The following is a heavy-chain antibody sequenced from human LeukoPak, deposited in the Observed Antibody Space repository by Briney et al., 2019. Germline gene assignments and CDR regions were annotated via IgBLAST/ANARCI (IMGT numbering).Heavy chain of an antibody. V-gene: IGHV1-3*01. CDR1: GCTFTSYS. Sequence: ASVKVSCKASGCTFTSYSMHWVRQAPGQRLEWMGWINAGNGNTKFSQKFQGRVTITRDTSASTACMELSSLRSEDTAVYYCARFLGGSYGMDVWGQGTTVTVSS. D-gene: IGHD1-26*01. CDR2: INAGNGNT. CDR3: ARFLGGSYGMDV. J-gene: IGHJ6*02.